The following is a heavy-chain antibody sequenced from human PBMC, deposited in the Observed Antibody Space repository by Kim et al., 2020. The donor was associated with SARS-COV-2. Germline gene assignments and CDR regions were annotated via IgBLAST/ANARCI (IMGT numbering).Heavy chain of an antibody. J-gene: IGHJ5*02. V-gene: IGHV4-30-2*04. D-gene: IGHD5-12*01. Sequence: TYYNPSLKSRVTISVDTSKNQFSLKLSSVTAADTAVYYCARDLRVATISPWGQGTLVTVSS. CDR2: T. CDR3: ARDLRVATISP.